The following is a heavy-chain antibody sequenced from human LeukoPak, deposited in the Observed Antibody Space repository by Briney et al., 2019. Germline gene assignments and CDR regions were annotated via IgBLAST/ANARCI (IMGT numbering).Heavy chain of an antibody. CDR2: IRYDGSNT. CDR3: AKARRIEYSDFDY. V-gene: IGHV3-30*02. D-gene: IGHD2-15*01. CDR1: GLTFSRNC. J-gene: IGHJ4*02. Sequence: PGGSLRLSCAASGLTFSRNCMHWVRQAPGKGLEWVALIRYDGSNTHYAGSVEGRFTISRDNSKNTLYLQMNSLRADDTAVYYCAKARRIEYSDFDYWGQGTLVTVSS.